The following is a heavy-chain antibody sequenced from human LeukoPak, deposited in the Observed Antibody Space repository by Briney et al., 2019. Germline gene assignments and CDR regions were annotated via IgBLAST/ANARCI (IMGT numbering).Heavy chain of an antibody. Sequence: GGSLRLSCAASGFTFSSYDMYWVRQATGKGLEWVSAIGTAGDTYYPGSVKGRFTISRENAKNSLYLQMNSLRAGDTAVYYCARGYRYYYDSSGVWTGAFDIWGQGTMVTVSS. CDR2: IGTAGDT. D-gene: IGHD3-22*01. CDR3: ARGYRYYYDSSGVWTGAFDI. J-gene: IGHJ3*02. V-gene: IGHV3-13*01. CDR1: GFTFSSYD.